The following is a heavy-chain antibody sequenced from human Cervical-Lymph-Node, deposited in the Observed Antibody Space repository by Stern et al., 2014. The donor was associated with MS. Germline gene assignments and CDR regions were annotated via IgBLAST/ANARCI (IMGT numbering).Heavy chain of an antibody. CDR1: GGSISSSNW. CDR2: IYHSGST. J-gene: IGHJ4*02. CDR3: ARVGGYSSSSVDY. V-gene: IGHV4-4*02. D-gene: IGHD6-6*01. Sequence: QVQLQESGPGLVKPSGTLSLTCAVSGGSISSSNWWSRVRQPPGQGLEWXGGIYHSGSTNYKPSLKSRVTISVDKSKNQFSLKLSSVTAADTAVYYCARVGGYSSSSVDYWGQGTLVTVSS.